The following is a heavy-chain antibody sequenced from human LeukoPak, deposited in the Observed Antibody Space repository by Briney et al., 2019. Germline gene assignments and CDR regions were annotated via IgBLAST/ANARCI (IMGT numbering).Heavy chain of an antibody. CDR3: VRVSTAVAGTGEYY. D-gene: IGHD6-19*01. V-gene: IGHV4-39*07. J-gene: IGHJ4*02. Sequence: SETLSLTCTVSGVSISSSSYYWGWIRQPPGKGLEWIGSIYYSGSTYYNPSLKSRVTISVDTSKNQFSLKLSSVTAADTAVYYCVRVSTAVAGTGEYYWGQGTLVTVSS. CDR1: GVSISSSSYY. CDR2: IYYSGST.